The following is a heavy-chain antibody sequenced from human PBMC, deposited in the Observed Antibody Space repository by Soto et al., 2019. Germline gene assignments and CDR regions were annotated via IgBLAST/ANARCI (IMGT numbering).Heavy chain of an antibody. D-gene: IGHD1-26*01. J-gene: IGHJ5*02. V-gene: IGHV3-11*05. Sequence: QVQVVESGGGLVKPGGSLRLSCAASGFTFSDFYMTWIRQAPGKGLEWVSYISNSGGFTNYADSVKGRFTISRDNAKNSLYLHMNNLRADDTAVYYCARVERGRYPASWGLGTLVTVSS. CDR3: ARVERGRYPAS. CDR2: ISNSGGFT. CDR1: GFTFSDFY.